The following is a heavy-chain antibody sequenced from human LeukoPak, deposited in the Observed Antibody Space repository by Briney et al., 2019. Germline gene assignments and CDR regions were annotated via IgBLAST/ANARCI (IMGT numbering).Heavy chain of an antibody. CDR1: GFTFSNAW. D-gene: IGHD6-6*01. J-gene: IGHJ6*03. CDR2: IKSKTDGGTT. CDR3: TTDRVSLLAYSSSSSSRDYYYYMDV. Sequence: GGSLRLSCAASGFTFSNAWMSWVRQAPGKGLEWVGRIKSKTDGGTTDYAAPVKGRFTISRDDSKNTLYLQMNSLKTEDTAVYYCTTDRVSLLAYSSSSSSRDYYYYMDVWGKGTTVTVSS. V-gene: IGHV3-15*01.